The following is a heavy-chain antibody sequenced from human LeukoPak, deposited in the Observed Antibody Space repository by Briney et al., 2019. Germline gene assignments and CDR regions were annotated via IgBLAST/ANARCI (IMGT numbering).Heavy chain of an antibody. J-gene: IGHJ4*02. V-gene: IGHV4-39*01. CDR1: GGSISSSSYY. Sequence: SETLSLTCTVSGGSISSSSYYWGWIRQPPGTGLEWIGSIYYSGSTYYNPSLKSRVTISVDTSKNHFSLKLSSVTAADTAVYYCARQGIVGATSDPPLDYWGQGTLVTVSS. D-gene: IGHD1-26*01. CDR3: ARQGIVGATSDPPLDY. CDR2: IYYSGST.